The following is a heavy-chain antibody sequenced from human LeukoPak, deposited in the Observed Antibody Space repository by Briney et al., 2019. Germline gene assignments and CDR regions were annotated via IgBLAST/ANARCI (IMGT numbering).Heavy chain of an antibody. D-gene: IGHD3-10*01. Sequence: ASVKVSCKASGYPFTTYYIHWVRQAPGQGLEWMGIIDPGGGTTTYAQKFQVRVTMTRDTSTNTVYMDLSSLTSEDTAVYYCARELHATYYFDYWGQGSLVTVSS. CDR3: ARELHATYYFDY. J-gene: IGHJ4*02. CDR2: IDPGGGTT. CDR1: GYPFTTYY. V-gene: IGHV1-46*01.